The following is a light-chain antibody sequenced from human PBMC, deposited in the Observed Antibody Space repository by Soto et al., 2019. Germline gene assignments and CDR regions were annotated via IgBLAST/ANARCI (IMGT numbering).Light chain of an antibody. Sequence: QSVLTPPPSASGTPGQRVTISCSGSSSNIGSNTVNWYQQLPGTAPKLLIYSNNQRPSGVPDRCSGSKSGTSASLAISGLQSEDEADYYCAAWDDSLNGVVFGGGTKVTVL. CDR3: AAWDDSLNGVV. CDR2: SNN. J-gene: IGLJ2*01. V-gene: IGLV1-44*01. CDR1: SSNIGSNT.